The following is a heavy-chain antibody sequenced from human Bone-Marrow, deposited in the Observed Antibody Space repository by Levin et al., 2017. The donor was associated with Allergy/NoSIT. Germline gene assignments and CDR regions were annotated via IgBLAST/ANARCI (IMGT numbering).Heavy chain of an antibody. J-gene: IGHJ1*01. V-gene: IGHV1-18*01. CDR1: GYTFTSYG. CDR3: ARDFYYDYVWESYRSHAEYFQH. CDR2: ISAYNGNT. Sequence: AASVKVSCKASGYTFTSYGISWVRQAPGQGLEWMGWISAYNGNTNYAQKLQGRVTMTTDTSTSTAYMELRSLRSDDTAVYYCARDFYYDYVWESYRSHAEYFQHWGQGTLVTVSS. D-gene: IGHD3-16*02.